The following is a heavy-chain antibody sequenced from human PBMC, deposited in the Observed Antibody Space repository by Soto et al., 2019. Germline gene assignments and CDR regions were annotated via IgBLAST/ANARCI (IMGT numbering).Heavy chain of an antibody. Sequence: VQLQESGPGLVKPSQTLSLTCTVSGGSISSGDYYWSWIRQPPGKGLEWIGYIHYTGSTYYNPSLKSRVTILGDTSKNQFSLKLSSVTAADTAVYYCARDFRKGFFDYWGQGTLVTVS. CDR1: GGSISSGDYY. CDR2: IHYTGST. CDR3: ARDFRKGFFDY. J-gene: IGHJ4*02. V-gene: IGHV4-30-4*01.